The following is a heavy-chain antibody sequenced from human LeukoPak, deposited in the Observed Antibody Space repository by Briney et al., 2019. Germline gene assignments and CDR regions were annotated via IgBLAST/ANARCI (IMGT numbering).Heavy chain of an antibody. D-gene: IGHD3-22*01. J-gene: IGHJ3*02. CDR1: GFMFSSYW. CDR2: ISGSGGST. V-gene: IGHV3-23*01. Sequence: GGSLRLSCAASGFMFSSYWMSWVRQAPGKGLEWVSAISGSGGSTYYADSVKGRFTISRDNSKNTLYLQMNSLRAEDTAVYYCAKDPAYYGSSGYYPDAFDIWGQGTMVTVSS. CDR3: AKDPAYYGSSGYYPDAFDI.